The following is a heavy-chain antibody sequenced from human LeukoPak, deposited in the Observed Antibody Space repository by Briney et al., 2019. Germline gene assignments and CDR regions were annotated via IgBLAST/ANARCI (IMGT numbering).Heavy chain of an antibody. CDR2: ISGSGGST. CDR3: ARAGSSSWYSD. V-gene: IGHV3-23*01. D-gene: IGHD6-13*01. Sequence: GGSLRLSCAASGFTFSSYAMSWVRQAPGKGLEWVSAISGSGGSTYYADSVKGRFTISRDNSKNTLYLQMNSLRAEDTAVYYCARAGSSSWYSDWGQGTLVTVSS. J-gene: IGHJ4*02. CDR1: GFTFSSYA.